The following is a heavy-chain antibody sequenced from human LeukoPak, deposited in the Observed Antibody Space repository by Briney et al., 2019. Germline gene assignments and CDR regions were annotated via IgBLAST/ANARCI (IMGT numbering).Heavy chain of an antibody. Sequence: GGSLRHSCAASGFTFDDYYMTWVRQAPGKGLEWVSYINYDGSATDYADSVKGRFTISRDNDKKSLYLQMNSLRAEDRAVYYCTRGHYGLDVWGQGTSVTVSS. CDR3: TRGHYGLDV. CDR1: GFTFDDYY. CDR2: INYDGSAT. J-gene: IGHJ6*02. V-gene: IGHV3-11*01.